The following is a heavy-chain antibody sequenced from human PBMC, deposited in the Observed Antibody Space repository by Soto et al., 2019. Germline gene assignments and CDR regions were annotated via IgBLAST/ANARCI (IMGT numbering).Heavy chain of an antibody. D-gene: IGHD3-10*01. CDR3: ARAVTWGLDV. V-gene: IGHV3-48*02. J-gene: IGHJ6*02. Sequence: EVQLVESGGGLVQPGGSLRLSCAASGFTFSLYSMSWVRQAPGNGLEWVSYISRSSTGIHYADSVKGRCTISSDDATNSMHLQMNSLRDGATAVYYCARAVTWGLDVWGQGTTVSISS. CDR2: ISRSSTGI. CDR1: GFTFSLYS.